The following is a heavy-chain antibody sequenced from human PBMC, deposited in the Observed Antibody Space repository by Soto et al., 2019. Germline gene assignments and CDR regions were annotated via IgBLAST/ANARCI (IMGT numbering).Heavy chain of an antibody. V-gene: IGHV4-59*08. Sequence: SEPLSLTCTVSDDPSSSYKWSWIRQPPGRRLEWIGYIDSNGGTSYNPSLQSRVTISIDTSTKQFSLKLSSVTAADTAVYYCVRQGFGRLHGLVDVWGQGTTVT. D-gene: IGHD3-10*01. CDR1: DDPSSSYK. CDR3: VRQGFGRLHGLVDV. CDR2: IDSNGGT. J-gene: IGHJ6*02.